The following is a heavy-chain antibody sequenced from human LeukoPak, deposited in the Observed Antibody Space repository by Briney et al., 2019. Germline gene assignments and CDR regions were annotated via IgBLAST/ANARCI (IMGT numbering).Heavy chain of an antibody. CDR3: ARVRQWLNGYAFDI. Sequence: GGSLRPSCAASGFTVSSNYMSWVRQAPGKGLEWVSVIYSGGSTYYADSVKGRFTISRHNSKNTLYLQMNSLRAEDTAVYYCARVRQWLNGYAFDIWGQGTMVTVSS. D-gene: IGHD6-19*01. CDR2: IYSGGST. CDR1: GFTVSSNY. V-gene: IGHV3-53*04. J-gene: IGHJ3*02.